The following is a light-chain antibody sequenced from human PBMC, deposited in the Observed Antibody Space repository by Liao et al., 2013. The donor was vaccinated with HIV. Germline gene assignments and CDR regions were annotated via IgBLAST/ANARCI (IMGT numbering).Light chain of an antibody. J-gene: IGLJ1*01. V-gene: IGLV3-1*01. CDR3: QAWDRGMGV. CDR2: QDN. CDR1: KLGNKY. Sequence: SYELTQPPSVSVSPGQTASITCSGDKLGNKYTCWYQQKSGQSPVLVIYQDNKRPSGIPERFSGSNSGNTATLTISGAQAMDEGDYYCQAWDRGMGVFGTGTKVTVL.